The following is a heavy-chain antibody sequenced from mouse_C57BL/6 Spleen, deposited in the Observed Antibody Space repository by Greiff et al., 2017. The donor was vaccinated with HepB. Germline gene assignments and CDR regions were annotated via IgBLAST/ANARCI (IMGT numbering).Heavy chain of an antibody. CDR1: GFTFSSYA. D-gene: IGHD2-4*01. CDR2: ISDGGSYT. CDR3: SRDHPIYYDYDGFAY. V-gene: IGHV5-4*01. Sequence: EVQLVESGGGLVKPGGSLKLSCAASGFTFSSYAMSWVRQTPEKRLEWVATISDGGSYTYYPDNVKGRFTISRDNAKNNLYLQMSHLKSEDTAMYYWSRDHPIYYDYDGFAYWGQGTLVTVSA. J-gene: IGHJ3*01.